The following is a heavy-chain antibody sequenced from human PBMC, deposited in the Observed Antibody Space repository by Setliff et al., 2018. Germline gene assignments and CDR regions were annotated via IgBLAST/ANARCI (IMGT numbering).Heavy chain of an antibody. J-gene: IGHJ4*02. D-gene: IGHD6-6*01. CDR3: ATYKRRSSFEY. CDR1: GFTFSSYT. Sequence: GGSLRLSCAASGFTFSSYTMYWVRQVPAKGLVWVSRIDSDGSNTHYADSVKGRFTISRDNAKNSLYLQMNSPRAEDTAVYYCATYKRRSSFEYWGQGSLVTAPQ. V-gene: IGHV3-74*01. CDR2: IDSDGSNT.